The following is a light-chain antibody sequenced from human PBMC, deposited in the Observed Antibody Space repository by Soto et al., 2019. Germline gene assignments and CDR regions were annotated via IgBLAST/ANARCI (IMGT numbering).Light chain of an antibody. J-gene: IGKJ1*01. V-gene: IGKV1-39*01. CDR2: AAS. Sequence: EIQMTQSPSYLSASVENRVTITCRASQSITSYLNWYQQKPGKAPKLLIYAASSLQSGVPSRFTGSGSGTDFTLTISSLQLADLADYYCQQIYSTPRTFGTGTKVDIK. CDR1: QSITSY. CDR3: QQIYSTPRT.